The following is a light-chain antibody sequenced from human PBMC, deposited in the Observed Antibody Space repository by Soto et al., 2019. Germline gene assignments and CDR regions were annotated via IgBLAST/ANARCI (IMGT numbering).Light chain of an antibody. V-gene: IGLV1-51*01. J-gene: IGLJ1*01. Sequence: QSVLTQPPSVSAAPGQKVTISCSGSTSNIGNNYVSWYQHLPGAAPKLLIYDYNRRPSGIPDRFSGSRSGTLATLGITGLQTGDEADYYCATWDSSLRAYFFGPGTKLTVL. CDR1: TSNIGNNY. CDR2: DYN. CDR3: ATWDSSLRAYF.